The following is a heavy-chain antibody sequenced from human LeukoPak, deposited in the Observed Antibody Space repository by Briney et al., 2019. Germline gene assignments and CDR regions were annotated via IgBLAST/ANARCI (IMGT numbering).Heavy chain of an antibody. CDR2: IYYSGST. CDR3: AKIANRMIAFDI. D-gene: IGHD2-15*01. Sequence: SETLSLTCTVSGGSISSYYWSWIRQPPGKGLEWIGYIYYSGSTNYNPSLKSRVTISVDTSKNQFSLKLSSVTAADTAVYYCAKIANRMIAFDIWAQGTMATVSS. J-gene: IGHJ3*02. V-gene: IGHV4-59*08. CDR1: GGSISSYY.